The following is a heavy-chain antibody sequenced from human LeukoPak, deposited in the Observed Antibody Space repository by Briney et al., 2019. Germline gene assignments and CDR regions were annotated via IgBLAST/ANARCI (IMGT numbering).Heavy chain of an antibody. J-gene: IGHJ4*02. V-gene: IGHV1-69*13. Sequence: SVKVSCKASGYTFTSNYIHWVRQAPGQGLEWMGGIIPIFGTANYAQKFQGRVTITADESTSTAYMELNNLRSEDTALYYCARARTGDSDYWGQGTLVTVSS. CDR2: IIPIFGTA. D-gene: IGHD7-27*01. CDR1: GYTFTSNY. CDR3: ARARTGDSDY.